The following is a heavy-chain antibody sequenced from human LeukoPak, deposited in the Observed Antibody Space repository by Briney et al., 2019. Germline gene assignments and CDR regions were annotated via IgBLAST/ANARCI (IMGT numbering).Heavy chain of an antibody. V-gene: IGHV1-3*01. CDR2: INAGNGNT. Sequence: ASVKVSCKASGYTFTSYAMHWVRQAPGQRLEWMGWINAGNGNTKYSQKFQGRVTITMDTSTSTAYMELSSLRSEDTAVYDCARAVTYYDYVWGSYRFNWFDPWGQGTLVTVS. CDR3: ARAVTYYDYVWGSYRFNWFDP. J-gene: IGHJ5*02. D-gene: IGHD3-16*02. CDR1: GYTFTSYA.